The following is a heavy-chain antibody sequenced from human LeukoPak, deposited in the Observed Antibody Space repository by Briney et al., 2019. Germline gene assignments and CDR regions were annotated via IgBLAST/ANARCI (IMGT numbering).Heavy chain of an antibody. CDR3: AKEGLRWIQLWFAHYDY. Sequence: GGSLRLSCAASGFTFSNYWMHWVRQVPGKGLVWFSRINRDGSSTSYSNSVKGRFTISRDNSKNTLYLQMNSLRAEDTAVYYCAKEGLRWIQLWFAHYDYWGQGTLVTVSS. J-gene: IGHJ4*02. CDR2: INRDGSST. D-gene: IGHD5-18*01. V-gene: IGHV3-74*01. CDR1: GFTFSNYW.